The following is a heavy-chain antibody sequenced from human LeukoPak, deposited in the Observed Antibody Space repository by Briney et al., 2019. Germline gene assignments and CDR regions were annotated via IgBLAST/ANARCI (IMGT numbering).Heavy chain of an antibody. CDR3: ARGPIPDY. J-gene: IGHJ4*02. CDR1: GFTFSSYV. V-gene: IGHV3-30*02. Sequence: GGSLRLSCAASGFTFSSYVMHWVRQAPGKGLEWVAFIRYDGSNKYYSDSVKGRFTISRDNSKNTLYLQMNSLRAEDTAVYYCARGPIPDYWGQGTLVTVSS. D-gene: IGHD2-2*02. CDR2: IRYDGSNK.